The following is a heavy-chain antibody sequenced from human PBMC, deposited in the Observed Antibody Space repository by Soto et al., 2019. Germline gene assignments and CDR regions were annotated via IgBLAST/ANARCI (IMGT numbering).Heavy chain of an antibody. Sequence: ASVKVSCKASGYTFTSYGISWVRQAPGQGLEWMGWISAYNGNTNYAQKLQGRVTMTTDTSTSTAYTELRSLRSDDTAVYYCARPTFEGFYYYDSSFDYLGQGTLVTVSS. CDR1: GYTFTSYG. CDR3: ARPTFEGFYYYDSSFDY. CDR2: ISAYNGNT. J-gene: IGHJ4*02. D-gene: IGHD3-22*01. V-gene: IGHV1-18*04.